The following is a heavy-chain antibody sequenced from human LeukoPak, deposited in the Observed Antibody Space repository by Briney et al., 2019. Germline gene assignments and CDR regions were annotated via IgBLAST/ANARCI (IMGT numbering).Heavy chain of an antibody. J-gene: IGHJ4*02. D-gene: IGHD6-19*01. CDR3: AKDRGQYSSGWPFDY. CDR1: GYTFTSYY. CDR2: INPSGGST. V-gene: IGHV1-46*01. Sequence: GASVKVSCKASGYTFTSYYMHWVRQAPGQGLELMGIINPSGGSTSYAQKFQGRVTMTRDTSTSTVYMELSSLRSEDTAVYYCAKDRGQYSSGWPFDYWGQGTLVTVSS.